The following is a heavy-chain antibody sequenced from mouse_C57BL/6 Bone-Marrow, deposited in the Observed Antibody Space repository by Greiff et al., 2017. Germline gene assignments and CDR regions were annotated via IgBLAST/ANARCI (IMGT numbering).Heavy chain of an antibody. V-gene: IGHV2-6*01. Sequence: QVQLQQSGPGLVAPSQSLSITCTVSGFSLTSYGVDWVRQSPGKGLEWLGVIWGVGSTNYNSALKSRLSISKDNSKSQVFLKMSSLQTEDTAMYYCASCDGNCGAWFAYWDQGTGVPVTA. D-gene: IGHD1-1*01. J-gene: IGHJ3*01. CDR1: GFSLTSYG. CDR2: IWGVGST. CDR3: ASCDGNCGAWFAY.